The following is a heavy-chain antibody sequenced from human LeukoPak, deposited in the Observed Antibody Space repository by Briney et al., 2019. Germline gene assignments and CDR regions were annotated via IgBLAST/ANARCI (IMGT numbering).Heavy chain of an antibody. Sequence: GGSLRLSCAASGFTFSSSAMSWVRQAPGKGLEWVSAISNNGGYTYYADSVQGRFTISRGNSKNTLYLQMNSLRAEDTAVYYCAKNPTYSSSFVDYWGQGTLVTVSS. V-gene: IGHV3-23*01. CDR2: ISNNGGYT. CDR1: GFTFSSSA. J-gene: IGHJ4*02. CDR3: AKNPTYSSSFVDY. D-gene: IGHD6-13*01.